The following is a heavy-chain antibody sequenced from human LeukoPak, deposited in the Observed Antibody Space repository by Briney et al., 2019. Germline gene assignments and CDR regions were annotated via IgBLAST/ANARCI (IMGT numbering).Heavy chain of an antibody. V-gene: IGHV1-69*13. J-gene: IGHJ5*02. CDR3: AKSHWLAARPRWFDP. CDR1: GGTFSSYA. CDR2: IIPIFGTA. Sequence: SVKVSCKASGGTFSSYAISWVRQAPGQGLEWMGGIIPIFGTANYAQKFQGRVTITADESTSTAYMELSSLRSEDTAVYYCAKSHWLAARPRWFDPWGQGTLVTVSS. D-gene: IGHD2-2*02.